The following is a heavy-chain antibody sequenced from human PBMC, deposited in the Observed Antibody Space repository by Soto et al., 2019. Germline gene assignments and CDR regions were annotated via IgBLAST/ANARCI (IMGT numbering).Heavy chain of an antibody. CDR1: GFIFGTYG. CDR3: AKETATSVDYYYFYGLDV. Sequence: QVQLVESGGGVVQPGRSLRLSCSASGFIFGTYGMDWVRQAPGKGLEWVALISYDGNKEFYADSVKGRFTISRDTSRNTLYLHMNSLKPEDTAMYYCAKETATSVDYYYFYGLDVWGPGTTVSVSS. CDR2: ISYDGNKE. J-gene: IGHJ6*02. D-gene: IGHD1-1*01. V-gene: IGHV3-30*18.